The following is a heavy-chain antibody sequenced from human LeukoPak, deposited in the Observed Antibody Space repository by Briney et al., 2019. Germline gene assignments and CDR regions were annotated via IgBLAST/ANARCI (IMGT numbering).Heavy chain of an antibody. J-gene: IGHJ4*02. CDR3: ARAPILEWSPYYFDY. Sequence: PSETLSLTCTVSGGSISSGGSYWSWIRQQPGKGLEWIGFIYYSGSTSYNPSLKSRITISVDTSKHQLSLKLSSVTAADTAVYYCARAPILEWSPYYFDYWGQGTLVTVSS. V-gene: IGHV4-31*03. CDR1: GGSISSGGSY. D-gene: IGHD3-3*01. CDR2: IYYSGST.